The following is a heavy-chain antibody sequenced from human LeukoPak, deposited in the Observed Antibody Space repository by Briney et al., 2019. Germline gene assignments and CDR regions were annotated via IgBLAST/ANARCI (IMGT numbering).Heavy chain of an antibody. Sequence: SETLSLTCTVSGSSVSNHWWIWIRQPAGKGLEWIGRISSRGYTNYNPSLKSRVAMSVDTSKNQFSLKLNSVTAADTAVYYCVRTMTREWGGWYDNDYWGRGTLVTVSS. CDR3: VRTMTREWGGWYDNDY. J-gene: IGHJ4*03. D-gene: IGHD6-19*01. V-gene: IGHV4-4*07. CDR1: GSSVSNHW. CDR2: ISSRGYT.